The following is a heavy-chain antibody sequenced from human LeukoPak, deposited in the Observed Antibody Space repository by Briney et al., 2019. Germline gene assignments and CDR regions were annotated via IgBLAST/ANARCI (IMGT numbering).Heavy chain of an antibody. V-gene: IGHV1-69*13. CDR1: GGTFXSYA. J-gene: IGHJ5*02. Sequence: SVKVSCKASGGTFXSYAXSWVRQAPGQGLEWMGGGIPIFGTANYAQKFQGRFTITADDSTSTAYMELSSLRSEDTAVYYCASVVVPAAMAEIVNWFDPWGQGTLVTVSS. D-gene: IGHD2-2*01. CDR3: ASVVVPAAMAEIVNWFDP. CDR2: GIPIFGTA.